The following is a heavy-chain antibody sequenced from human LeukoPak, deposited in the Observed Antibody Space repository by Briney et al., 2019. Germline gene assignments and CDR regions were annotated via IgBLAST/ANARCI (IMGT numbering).Heavy chain of an antibody. CDR2: INPSGGSI. V-gene: IGHV1-46*01. CDR3: ARGRNYYDTSGYYYEGDAFDI. J-gene: IGHJ3*02. CDR1: GHIFTSYY. D-gene: IGHD3-22*01. Sequence: ASVKVSRKASGHIFTSYYMYWVRQAPGQGLEWMGIINPSGGSIRYAQKFQGRVTMTRDTSTSTVYMELSSLRSEDTAVYYCARGRNYYDTSGYYYEGDAFDIWGQGTMVTVSS.